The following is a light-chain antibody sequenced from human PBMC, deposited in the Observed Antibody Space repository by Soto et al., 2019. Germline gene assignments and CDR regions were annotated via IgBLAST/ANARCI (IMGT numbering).Light chain of an antibody. V-gene: IGKV1-39*01. CDR1: QGISTY. J-gene: IGKJ1*01. CDR3: QQTYNSPLT. Sequence: DIQMTQSPSTLSASVGDRVTITCRASQGISTYLNWYQQKPGKAPKLLSYAASSLQSGVPSRFSGSRSGTDFTLTINSLQPEDFAVYYCQQTYNSPLTFGQGTKVDIK. CDR2: AAS.